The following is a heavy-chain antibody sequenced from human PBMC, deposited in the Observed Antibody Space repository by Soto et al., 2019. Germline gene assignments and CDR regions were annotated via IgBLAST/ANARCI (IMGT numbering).Heavy chain of an antibody. CDR3: VREGLRATTKGPYFDY. CDR2: ISFSGDNT. Sequence: EVQLLESGGGSVQPGGSPRLSCVASGFTFSGYALSWVRQAPGKGLEWVSTISFSGDNTYYADSVTGRFTISRDSAQNTLVLQMTSLRVEDTALYYCVREGLRATTKGPYFDYWGQGTLVTVSS. V-gene: IGHV3-23*01. J-gene: IGHJ4*02. CDR1: GFTFSGYA. D-gene: IGHD1-26*01.